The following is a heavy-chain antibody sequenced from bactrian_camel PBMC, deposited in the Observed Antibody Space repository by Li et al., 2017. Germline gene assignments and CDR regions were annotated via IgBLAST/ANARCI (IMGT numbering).Heavy chain of an antibody. CDR2: IDTDGAI. J-gene: IGHJ7*01. CDR1: GLTYNFRDYC. V-gene: IGHV3S9*01. Sequence: HVQLVESGGGSVQAGGSLRLSCEASGLTYNFRDYCMGWWRQVPGDNREGIAHIDTDGAIRFADSVKTRFAISKDNAKNTVYLQMNSLKPEDTAMFYCAADPCDAGVEWAYYGMTYWGQGTQVTVS. D-gene: IGHD6*01.